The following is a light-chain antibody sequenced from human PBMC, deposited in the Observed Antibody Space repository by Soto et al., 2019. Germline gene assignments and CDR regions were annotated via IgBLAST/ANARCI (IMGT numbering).Light chain of an antibody. V-gene: IGLV2-23*02. J-gene: IGLJ1*01. CDR3: CSYAGSSSSI. CDR2: EVT. CDR1: SSDVGTYNL. Sequence: QSVLTQPASVSGSPGQSITISCSGTSSDVGTYNLVSWHQQYPGKAPRLMIYEVTKRPSGVSNRFSGSKSGNTASLTISGLQPEDEADYYCCSYAGSSSSIFGTGTKVTVL.